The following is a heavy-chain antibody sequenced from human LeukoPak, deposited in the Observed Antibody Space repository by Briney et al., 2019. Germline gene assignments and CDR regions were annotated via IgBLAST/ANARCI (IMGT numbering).Heavy chain of an antibody. V-gene: IGHV4-30-4*01. D-gene: IGHD2-21*02. J-gene: IGHJ2*01. CDR1: GGSISSGDYY. CDR2: IYYSGST. CDR3: ARDPAYCGGDCYWGYFDL. Sequence: PSQTLSLTCTVFGGSISSGDYYWSWIRQPPGKGLEWIGYIYYSGSTYYNPSLKSRVTISVDTSKNQFSLKLSSVTAADTAVYYCARDPAYCGGDCYWGYFDLWGRGTLVTVSS.